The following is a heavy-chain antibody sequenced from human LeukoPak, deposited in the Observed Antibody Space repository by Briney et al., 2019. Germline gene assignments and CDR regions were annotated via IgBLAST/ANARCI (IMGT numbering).Heavy chain of an antibody. CDR2: IIPIFGTA. V-gene: IGHV1-69*13. Sequence: ASVKVSCKASGGTFSSYAISWVRQAPGQGLEWMGGIIPIFGTANYAQKFQGRVTITADESTSTAYMELSSLRSEDTAVYYCAGEGVVPAAEDYWGQGTLVTVSS. CDR3: AGEGVVPAAEDY. CDR1: GGTFSSYA. J-gene: IGHJ4*02. D-gene: IGHD2-2*01.